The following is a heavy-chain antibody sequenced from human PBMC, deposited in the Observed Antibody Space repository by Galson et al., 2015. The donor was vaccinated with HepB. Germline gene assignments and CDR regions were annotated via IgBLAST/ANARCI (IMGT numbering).Heavy chain of an antibody. CDR3: TKDLGWVYDHYYGMDV. CDR2: ISSDGGKK. D-gene: IGHD3-16*01. CDR1: GLTFSSYG. J-gene: IGHJ6*02. Sequence: SLRLSCAASGLTFSSYGMHWVRQAPGKGLEWVAAISSDGGKKYDADSVKGRFTISRDNPKNTLYLQMNSLRAEDTAVYYCTKDLGWVYDHYYGMDVWGQGTAVIVSS. V-gene: IGHV3-30*18.